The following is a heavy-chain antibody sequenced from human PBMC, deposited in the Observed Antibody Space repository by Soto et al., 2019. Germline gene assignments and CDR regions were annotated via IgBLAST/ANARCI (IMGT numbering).Heavy chain of an antibody. Sequence: GGSLRLSCAASGFTFSSYAMHWVRQAPGKGLEWVAVISYDGSNKYYADSVKGRFTISRDNSKNTLYLQMNSLRAEDTAVYYCARDPLPLRYFDWLLQTDNYFDYWGQGTLVTVSS. V-gene: IGHV3-30-3*01. CDR3: ARDPLPLRYFDWLLQTDNYFDY. D-gene: IGHD3-9*01. CDR1: GFTFSSYA. J-gene: IGHJ4*02. CDR2: ISYDGSNK.